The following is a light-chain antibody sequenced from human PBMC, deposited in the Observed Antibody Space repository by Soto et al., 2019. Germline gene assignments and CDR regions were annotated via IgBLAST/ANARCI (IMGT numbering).Light chain of an antibody. CDR3: QSFAGSNNYV. V-gene: IGLV2-8*01. CDR2: EVT. CDR1: SSDVGGYNY. Sequence: QSALTQPPSASGSPGQSVTVSCTGTSSDVGGYNYVSWYQQHPGKAPKLMIYEVTERPSGVPDRFSGSKSGYTASLTVSGLQAEDEADYYCQSFAGSNNYVFGTGTKLTVL. J-gene: IGLJ1*01.